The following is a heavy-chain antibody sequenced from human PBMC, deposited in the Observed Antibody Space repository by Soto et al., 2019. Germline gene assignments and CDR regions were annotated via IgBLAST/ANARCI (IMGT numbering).Heavy chain of an antibody. CDR1: GGSVNIGTYY. Sequence: SETLSLTCTVPGGSVNIGTYYWSWIRQPPGKGLEWIGSIYYSGSTYYNPSLKSRVTISVDTSKNQFSLKLSSVTAADTAVYYCACIFSGGYGYGFYYYGMDVWGQGTTVT. CDR3: ACIFSGGYGYGFYYYGMDV. J-gene: IGHJ6*02. V-gene: IGHV4-39*01. D-gene: IGHD5-18*01. CDR2: IYYSGST.